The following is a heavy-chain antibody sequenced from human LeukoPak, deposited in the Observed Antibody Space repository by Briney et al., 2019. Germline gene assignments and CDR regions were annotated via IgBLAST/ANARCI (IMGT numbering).Heavy chain of an antibody. Sequence: ASMKVSCKASGYTFTGYYMHWVRQAPGQGLEWMGWINPNSGGTNYAQKFQGRVTMTRDTSISTAYMELSRLRSDDTAVYYCARDALLAAAAPDAFDIWGQGTMVTVSS. CDR1: GYTFTGYY. CDR2: INPNSGGT. CDR3: ARDALLAAAAPDAFDI. V-gene: IGHV1-2*02. D-gene: IGHD6-13*01. J-gene: IGHJ3*02.